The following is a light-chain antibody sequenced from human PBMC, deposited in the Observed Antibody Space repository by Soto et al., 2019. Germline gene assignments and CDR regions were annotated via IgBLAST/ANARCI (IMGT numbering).Light chain of an antibody. J-gene: IGLJ1*01. CDR1: SSDVGGYNY. V-gene: IGLV2-11*01. CDR2: DVN. CDR3: CSYAGSYTLV. Sequence: QPALTQPRSVSGSPGQSVTISCTGTSSDVGGYNYVSWYQQHPGKAPKLMIYDVNKRPSGVPDRFSGSKSGNTASLTISGLQAEDEADSYCCSYAGSYTLVFGNGTKVTAL.